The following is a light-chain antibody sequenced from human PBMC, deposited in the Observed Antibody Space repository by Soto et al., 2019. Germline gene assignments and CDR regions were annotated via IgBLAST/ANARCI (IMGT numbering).Light chain of an antibody. V-gene: IGKV1-39*01. CDR2: AAS. Sequence: DIQMTQSPSSLSASVGDRVTITCRASKSISSYLNWYQQKPGKAPKLLIYAASSLQIGVPSRFSGSGSGTDFTLTINSLQPEDFATYFCQQSYSTPYTFGHGTKLEIK. J-gene: IGKJ2*01. CDR1: KSISSY. CDR3: QQSYSTPYT.